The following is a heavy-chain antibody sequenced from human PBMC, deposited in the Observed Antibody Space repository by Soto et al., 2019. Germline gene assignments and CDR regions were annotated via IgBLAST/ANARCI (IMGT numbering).Heavy chain of an antibody. D-gene: IGHD2-21*02. J-gene: IGHJ4*02. Sequence: EVQLLESGGGLVQPGGSLRLSCAASGFTFSTYAMTWFRQAPGRGLGWVPGISGSGDNTYYANSVKGRFTISRDNSKSALYLQMNSLRAEDTAVYYCAKDLRGGLPDYFDYWGQGTLVTVSS. CDR2: ISGSGDNT. CDR1: GFTFSTYA. CDR3: AKDLRGGLPDYFDY. V-gene: IGHV3-23*01.